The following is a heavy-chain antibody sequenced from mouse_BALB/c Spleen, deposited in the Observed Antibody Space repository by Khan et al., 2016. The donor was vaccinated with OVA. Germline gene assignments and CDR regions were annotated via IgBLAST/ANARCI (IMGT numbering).Heavy chain of an antibody. V-gene: IGHV3-2*02. CDR2: ISYSGST. Sequence: EVQLQESGPGLVKPPQSLSLTCTVTGYSITSDYAWNWIRQFPGNKLEWMGYISYSGSTSYNPSLKSRISITRDTSKNQFFLQLNSVTTEDTATYYCARGDYDGAWFAYWGQGTLVTVSA. D-gene: IGHD2-4*01. CDR3: ARGDYDGAWFAY. J-gene: IGHJ3*01. CDR1: GYSITSDYA.